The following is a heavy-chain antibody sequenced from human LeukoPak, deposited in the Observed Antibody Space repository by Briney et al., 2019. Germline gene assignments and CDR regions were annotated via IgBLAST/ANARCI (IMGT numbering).Heavy chain of an antibody. Sequence: ASVKVSCKASGYTFTNYGISRVRQAPGQGLEWMGWISAYSGNRNYAQNLQGRVTMTTDTSTSTAYMELRSLRSDDTAVYYCARGPPVSIAVTPVDYWGQGTLVTVSS. V-gene: IGHV1-18*01. J-gene: IGHJ4*02. CDR2: ISAYSGNR. CDR3: ARGPPVSIAVTPVDY. D-gene: IGHD6-19*01. CDR1: GYTFTNYG.